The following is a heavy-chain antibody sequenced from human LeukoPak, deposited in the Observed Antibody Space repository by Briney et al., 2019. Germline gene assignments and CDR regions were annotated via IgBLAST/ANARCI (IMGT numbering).Heavy chain of an antibody. CDR3: VGDGHSNTGMSY. V-gene: IGHV3-73*01. J-gene: IGHJ4*02. D-gene: IGHD2/OR15-2a*01. CDR1: GFTFSGST. CDR2: IRSKANSYVT. Sequence: PGGSLRLSCATSGFTFSGSTIHWVRQAPGKGLEWIGHIRSKANSYVTIYGASVKGRFTISRDDSKNTAYLHMNSLKTEDTAVYYCVGDGHSNTGMSYWGQGTLVTVSS.